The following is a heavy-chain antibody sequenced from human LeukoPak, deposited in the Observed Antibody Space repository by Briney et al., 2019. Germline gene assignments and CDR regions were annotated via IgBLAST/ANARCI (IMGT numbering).Heavy chain of an antibody. CDR3: ARRAGAYSHPYDY. D-gene: IGHD4/OR15-4a*01. Sequence: GGSLRLSCAASGFTFDDYAMHWVRQAPGKGLEWVSLISWDGGSTYYADSVKGRFTISRDNSKNTLYLQMNSLRAEDTAVYYCARRAGAYSHPYDYWGQGTLVTVSS. V-gene: IGHV3-43D*03. J-gene: IGHJ4*02. CDR1: GFTFDDYA. CDR2: ISWDGGST.